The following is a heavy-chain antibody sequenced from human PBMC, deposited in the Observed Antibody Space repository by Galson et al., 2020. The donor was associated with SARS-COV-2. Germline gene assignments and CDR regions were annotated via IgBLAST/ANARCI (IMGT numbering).Heavy chain of an antibody. CDR1: GGTFSSYA. CDR2: IIPIFGTA. V-gene: IGHV1-69*13. Sequence: SVKVSCKASGGTFSSYAISWVRQAPGQGLEWMGGIIPIFGTANYAQKFQGRVTITADESTSTAYMELSSLRSEDTAVYYCARGGYSYGSHYYYYYGMDVWGQGTTVTVSS. CDR3: ARGGYSYGSHYYYYYGMDV. D-gene: IGHD5-18*01. J-gene: IGHJ6*02.